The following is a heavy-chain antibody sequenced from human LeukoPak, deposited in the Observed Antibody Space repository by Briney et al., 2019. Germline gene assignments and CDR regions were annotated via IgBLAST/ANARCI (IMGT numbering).Heavy chain of an antibody. V-gene: IGHV1-2*02. J-gene: IGHJ6*03. Sequence: GASVKVSCKASGYTFTGYYMHWVRQAPGQGLEWMGWINPNSGGTNYAQKFQGRVTMTRDTSISTAYMELSRLRSDDTAVYYCAKITMVPPRHYYYYMDVWGKGTTVTVSS. CDR1: GYTFTGYY. D-gene: IGHD3-10*01. CDR3: AKITMVPPRHYYYYMDV. CDR2: INPNSGGT.